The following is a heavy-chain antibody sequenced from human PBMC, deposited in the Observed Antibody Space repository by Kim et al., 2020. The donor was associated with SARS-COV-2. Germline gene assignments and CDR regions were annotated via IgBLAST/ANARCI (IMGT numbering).Heavy chain of an antibody. CDR1: GGSFSGYY. D-gene: IGHD2-2*01. Sequence: SETLSLTCAVYGGSFSGYYWSWIRQPPGKGLEWIGEINHSGSTNYNPSLKSRVTISVDTSKNQFSLKLSSVTAADTAVYYCARGPGIVVVPAAIYYYYYGMDVWGQGTTVTVSS. J-gene: IGHJ6*02. CDR3: ARGPGIVVVPAAIYYYYYGMDV. CDR2: INHSGST. V-gene: IGHV4-34*01.